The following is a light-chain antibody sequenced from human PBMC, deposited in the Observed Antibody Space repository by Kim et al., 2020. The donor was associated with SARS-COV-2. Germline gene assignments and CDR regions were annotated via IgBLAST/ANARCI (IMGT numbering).Light chain of an antibody. V-gene: IGLV3-1*01. Sequence: SVSPGQTASITCSGDKLGDKYACWYQQKPGQSPVLVIYQDSKRPSGIPERFSGSNSGNTATLTISGTQAMDEADYYCQAWDSSLYVFGTGTKVTAL. CDR1: KLGDKY. J-gene: IGLJ1*01. CDR2: QDS. CDR3: QAWDSSLYV.